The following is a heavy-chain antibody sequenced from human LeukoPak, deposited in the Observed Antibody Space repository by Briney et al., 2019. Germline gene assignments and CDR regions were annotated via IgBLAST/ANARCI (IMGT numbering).Heavy chain of an antibody. CDR3: ARGDSSGPYYYYGMDV. Sequence: PGGSLRLSCAASGFTFSSYSMNWVRQALGKGLEWVSSISSSSYIYYADSVKGRFTISSDNAKNSLYLQMNSLRAEDTAVYYCARGDSSGPYYYYGMDVWGQGTTVTVSS. V-gene: IGHV3-21*01. CDR1: GFTFSSYS. J-gene: IGHJ6*02. CDR2: ISSSSYI. D-gene: IGHD6-25*01.